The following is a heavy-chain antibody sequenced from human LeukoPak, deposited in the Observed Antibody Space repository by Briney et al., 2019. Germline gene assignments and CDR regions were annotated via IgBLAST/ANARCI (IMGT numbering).Heavy chain of an antibody. CDR3: AKDACSGGTCYGGWYCDL. CDR1: GFTFSSYG. J-gene: IGHJ2*01. CDR2: MHYDGNIK. D-gene: IGHD2-15*01. V-gene: IGHV3-30*02. Sequence: PGGSLRLSCAASGFTFSSYGMHWVRQAPGKGLEWVAFMHYDGNIKYYPDSVKGRFTISRDISKNTLYLQMSSLRAEDTAVYYCAKDACSGGTCYGGWYCDLWGRGTLVTVSS.